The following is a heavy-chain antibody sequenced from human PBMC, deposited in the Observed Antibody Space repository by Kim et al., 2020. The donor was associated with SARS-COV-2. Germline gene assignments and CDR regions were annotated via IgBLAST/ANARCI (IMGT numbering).Heavy chain of an antibody. CDR3: ARGILSLSGNDWLPTFDF. J-gene: IGHJ4*02. Sequence: SETLSLTCSISGGSISSFYWTWIRQPPGKARELIGYVFYNGAAKYNPSFESRVTISVDTSKNQFSLNLRSMTAADTAMYYCARGILSLSGNDWLPTFDFRGQGNLVLVSS. CDR2: VFYNGAA. CDR1: GGSISSFY. D-gene: IGHD5-12*01. V-gene: IGHV4-59*13.